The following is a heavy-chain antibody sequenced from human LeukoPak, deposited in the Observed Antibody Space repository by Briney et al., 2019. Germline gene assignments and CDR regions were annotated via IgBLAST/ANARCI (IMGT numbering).Heavy chain of an antibody. J-gene: IGHJ4*02. CDR2: ISYDGSNK. CDR3: ARGRRGFWSGYLDY. Sequence: GGSLRLSCAASGFTFSSYAMHWVRKAPGKGLEWVAVISYDGSNKYYADSVKGRFTISRDNSKNTLYLQMNSLRAEDTAVYYCARGRRGFWSGYLDYWGQGTLVTVSS. D-gene: IGHD3-3*01. CDR1: GFTFSSYA. V-gene: IGHV3-30-3*01.